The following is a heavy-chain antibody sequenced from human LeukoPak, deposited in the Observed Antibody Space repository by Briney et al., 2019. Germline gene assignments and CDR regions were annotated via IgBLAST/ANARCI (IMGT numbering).Heavy chain of an antibody. CDR1: GFTVSSNY. V-gene: IGHV3-66*01. CDR3: VTRFTLSSGSIFDY. J-gene: IGHJ4*02. CDR2: IYSGGNT. D-gene: IGHD3-22*01. Sequence: GGSLRLSCAASGFTVSSNYMSWVRQAPGKGLEWVSLIYSGGNTYYADSVKGRFTISRDNSKNTLYLQMSSLRAEDTAVYYCVTRFTLSSGSIFDYWGQGTLVTVSS.